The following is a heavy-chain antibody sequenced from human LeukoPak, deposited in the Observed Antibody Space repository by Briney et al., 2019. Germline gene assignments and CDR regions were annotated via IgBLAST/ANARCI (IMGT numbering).Heavy chain of an antibody. CDR1: GFTFSSYG. J-gene: IGHJ4*02. CDR3: AKDYLEYSSSTFDY. D-gene: IGHD6-6*01. V-gene: IGHV3-30*02. Sequence: PGGSLRLSCAASGFTFSSYGMHWVRQAPGKGLEWVAFIRCDGSNKYYADSVKGRFTISRDNSKNTLYLQMNSLRAEDTAVYYCAKDYLEYSSSTFDYWGQGTLVTVSS. CDR2: IRCDGSNK.